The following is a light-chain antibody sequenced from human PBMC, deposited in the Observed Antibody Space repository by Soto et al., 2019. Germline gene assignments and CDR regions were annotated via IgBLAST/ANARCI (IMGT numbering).Light chain of an antibody. CDR3: QQYNVYST. CDR2: KAS. Sequence: IQMTQSPSTLSASIGDRVNITCRASQSISSGLAWYQQKPGQAPKVLIYKASNLESGVPSRFSGSGSETEFTLTISSLQPDDFATYYCQQYNVYSTFGGGTKVDIK. J-gene: IGKJ4*01. V-gene: IGKV1-5*03. CDR1: QSISSG.